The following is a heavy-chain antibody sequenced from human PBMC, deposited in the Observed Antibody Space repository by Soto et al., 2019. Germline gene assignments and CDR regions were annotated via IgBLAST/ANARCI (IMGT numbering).Heavy chain of an antibody. D-gene: IGHD3-10*01. J-gene: IGHJ5*02. V-gene: IGHV3-9*01. Sequence: GGSLRLSCAASGFTFDDYAMHWVRQAPGKGLEWVSGISWNSGSIGYADSVKGRFTISRDNAKNSLYLQMNSLRAEDTALYYCAKDSGTAYYYGSGSYLSGWFDPWGQGTLVTVSS. CDR3: AKDSGTAYYYGSGSYLSGWFDP. CDR1: GFTFDDYA. CDR2: ISWNSGSI.